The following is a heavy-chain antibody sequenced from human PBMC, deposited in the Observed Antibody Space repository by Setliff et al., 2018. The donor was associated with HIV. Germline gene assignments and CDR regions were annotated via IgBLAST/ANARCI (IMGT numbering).Heavy chain of an antibody. CDR1: GESLAGSRYS. D-gene: IGHD3-22*01. CDR2: LFHTGSS. J-gene: IGHJ6*03. V-gene: IGHV4-39*01. CDR3: ARLGDNSDWRSNYFFYYMDV. Sequence: PSETLSLTCTVSGESLAGSRYSWGCVRQSPGQGLEWLGNLFHTGSSYFNPSLKSRLTMSVDTSKDQFSLSLISITAADSAVYYCARLGDNSDWRSNYFFYYMDVWGKGVTVTVSS.